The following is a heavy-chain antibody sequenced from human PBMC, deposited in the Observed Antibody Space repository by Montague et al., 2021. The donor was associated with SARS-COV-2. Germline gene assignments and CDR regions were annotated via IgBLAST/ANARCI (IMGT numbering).Heavy chain of an antibody. J-gene: IGHJ6*02. CDR1: GFTFGNYW. Sequence: SLRLSCAASGFTFGNYWMNWVRQAPGKGLEWVANIKQDGTEKYYVDSVXGRFTISRDNAKNSLYLQMNSLGADDTAVYYCARNNYGGVDYKYYGMGVWGQGATVTVSS. CDR3: ARNNYGGVDYKYYGMGV. D-gene: IGHD4-11*01. CDR2: IKQDGTEK. V-gene: IGHV3-7*01.